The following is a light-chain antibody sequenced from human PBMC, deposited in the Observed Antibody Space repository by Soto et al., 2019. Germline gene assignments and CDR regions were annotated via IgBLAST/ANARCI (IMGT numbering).Light chain of an antibody. CDR2: DVT. CDR3: SSYTSSNSYV. Sequence: QSVLTQPASVSGSPRQWTTISCTGTSSDVGGYNYVSWYQHHPGKAPKLMIYDVTNRPSGVSNRFSGSKSGNTASLTISGLQTEDEADYYCSSYTSSNSYVFGTGTKVTVL. CDR1: SSDVGGYNY. J-gene: IGLJ1*01. V-gene: IGLV2-14*03.